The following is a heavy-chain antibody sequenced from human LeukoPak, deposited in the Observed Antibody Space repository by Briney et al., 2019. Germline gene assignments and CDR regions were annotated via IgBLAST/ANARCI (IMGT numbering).Heavy chain of an antibody. D-gene: IGHD3-22*01. CDR2: IKQDGSQS. Sequence: GGSLRLSCTASGFTFSGYWMTWVRQAPGKGPEWVANIKQDGSQSYYVDSVRGRFTISRDNAKNSLFLQMNSLRAEDTALYYCARASYYYDTTGLGAVDVWAQGTMVTVSS. J-gene: IGHJ3*01. V-gene: IGHV3-7*03. CDR1: GFTFSGYW. CDR3: ARASYYYDTTGLGAVDV.